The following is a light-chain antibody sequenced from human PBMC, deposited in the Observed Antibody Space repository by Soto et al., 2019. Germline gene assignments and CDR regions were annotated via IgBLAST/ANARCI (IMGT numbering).Light chain of an antibody. J-gene: IGKJ4*01. V-gene: IGKV1-39*01. CDR2: AAS. CDR3: QQYDSSRLT. Sequence: DIQMTQSPSSLSASVGARVTLTCRASQSISSYLNWYQQKPGKAPKLLIYAASSLQSGVPSRFSGSGSGTDFTLTISRLEPEDFAVYYCQQYDSSRLTFGRGTKVDIK. CDR1: QSISSY.